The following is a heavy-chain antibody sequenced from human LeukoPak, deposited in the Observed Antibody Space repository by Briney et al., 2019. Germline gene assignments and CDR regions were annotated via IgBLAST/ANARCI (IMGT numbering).Heavy chain of an antibody. CDR2: ISWDGGST. CDR3: AKEEDYYDSSGYYYDY. CDR1: GFIISNYN. J-gene: IGHJ4*02. D-gene: IGHD3-22*01. V-gene: IGHV3-43D*03. Sequence: GGSLRLSCAASGFIISNYNMNWVRQAPGKGLEWVSLISWDGGSTYYADSVKGRFTISRDNSKNSLYLQMNSLRAEDTALYYCAKEEDYYDSSGYYYDYWGQGTLVTVSS.